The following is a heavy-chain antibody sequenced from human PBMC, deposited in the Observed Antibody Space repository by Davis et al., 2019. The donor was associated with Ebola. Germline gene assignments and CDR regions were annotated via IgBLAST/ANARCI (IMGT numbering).Heavy chain of an antibody. Sequence: GESLKISCQGSGYSFTNSWIGWVRQMPGKGLEWMGIIYPGDSDTRYSPSFQGQVTISADKSISTVYLQWRSLKASDTAIYYCARFGGLRCFFFQHWGLGTLVTVSS. J-gene: IGHJ1*01. CDR3: ARFGGLRCFFFQH. V-gene: IGHV5-51*01. CDR2: IYPGDSDT. D-gene: IGHD4-17*01. CDR1: GYSFTNSW.